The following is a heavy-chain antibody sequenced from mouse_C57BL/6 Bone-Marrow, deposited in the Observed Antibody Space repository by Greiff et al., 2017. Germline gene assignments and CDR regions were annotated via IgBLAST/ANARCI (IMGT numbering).Heavy chain of an antibody. CDR2: IHPNSGST. Sequence: QVQLQQPGAELVKPGASVKLSCKASGYTFTSYGMHWVKQRPGQGLEWIGMIHPNSGSTNYNEKFKRKATLTVDKSSRTAYMQLSSLTSADSAVCYCAKWLLRAMDYWGQGTSVTVSS. J-gene: IGHJ4*01. V-gene: IGHV1-64*01. CDR3: AKWLLRAMDY. CDR1: GYTFTSYG. D-gene: IGHD2-3*01.